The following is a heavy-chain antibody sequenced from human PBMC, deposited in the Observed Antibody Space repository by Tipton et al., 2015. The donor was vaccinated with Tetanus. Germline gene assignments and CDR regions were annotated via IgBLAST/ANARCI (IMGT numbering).Heavy chain of an antibody. D-gene: IGHD5-24*01. J-gene: IGHJ4*02. CDR1: GFTFTSYS. CDR3: ARDSTHRRDGYNDFDY. V-gene: IGHV3-48*02. CDR2: ISYSSGTI. Sequence: SLRLSCAASGFTFTSYSMNWVRQAPGKGLEWVSYISYSSGTIYYADSVQSRFTISRDNAKNSLYLQMNSLRDEDTAVYYCARDSTHRRDGYNDFDYWGQGTLVTVSS.